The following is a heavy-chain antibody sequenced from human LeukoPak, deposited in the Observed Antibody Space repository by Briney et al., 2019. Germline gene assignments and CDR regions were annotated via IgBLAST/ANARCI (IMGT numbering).Heavy chain of an antibody. CDR3: ARDRVTMVRGVIRYYYMDV. CDR2: IYYSGST. D-gene: IGHD3-10*01. Sequence: SETLSLTCTVSGSSISSYYWSWIRQPPGKGLEWIGYIYYSGSTNYNPSLKSRVTISVDTSKNQFSLKLSSVTAADTAVYYCARDRVTMVRGVIRYYYMDVWGKGTTVTISS. CDR1: GSSISSYY. V-gene: IGHV4-59*01. J-gene: IGHJ6*03.